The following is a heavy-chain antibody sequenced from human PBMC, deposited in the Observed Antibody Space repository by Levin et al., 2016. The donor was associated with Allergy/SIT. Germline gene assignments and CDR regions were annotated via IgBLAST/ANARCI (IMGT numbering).Heavy chain of an antibody. CDR3: ARDRHGDYAFDI. V-gene: IGHV3-21*01. Sequence: WIRQPPGKGLEWVSSISSSSSYIYYADSVKGRFTISRDNAKNSLYLQMNSLRAEDTAVYYCARDRHGDYAFDIWGQGTMVTVSS. CDR2: ISSSSSYI. J-gene: IGHJ3*02. D-gene: IGHD4-17*01.